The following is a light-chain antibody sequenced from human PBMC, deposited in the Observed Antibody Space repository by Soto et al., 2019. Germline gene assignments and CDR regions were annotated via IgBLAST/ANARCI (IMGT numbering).Light chain of an antibody. Sequence: QYVLTQPPSASGTPGQRVTISCSGGASNIGRNTVNWYQDLPGTAPKLLISSDNKRPSGVPDRFSGSKSGTSASLAISGLQSEDEADYYCAVWDDSLNGPVFGGGTKLTVL. CDR1: ASNIGRNT. J-gene: IGLJ3*02. CDR3: AVWDDSLNGPV. CDR2: SDN. V-gene: IGLV1-44*01.